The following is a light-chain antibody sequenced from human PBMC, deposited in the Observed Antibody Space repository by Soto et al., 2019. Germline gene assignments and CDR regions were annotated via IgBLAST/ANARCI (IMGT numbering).Light chain of an antibody. J-gene: IGKJ4*01. V-gene: IGKV3-20*01. CDR3: QQYGSSPLT. Sequence: EIVLTQSPGTLSLSPGERATLSCRASQSVSSSYLAWYQQKPGQAPRLLIYGASSRATGIPDRFSGSGSGKDFNLTISRLEPEDFAVYYWQQYGSSPLTFGGGTKVEIK. CDR2: GAS. CDR1: QSVSSSY.